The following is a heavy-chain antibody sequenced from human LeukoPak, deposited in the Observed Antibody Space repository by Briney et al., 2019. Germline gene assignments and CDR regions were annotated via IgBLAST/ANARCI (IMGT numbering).Heavy chain of an antibody. Sequence: ASVKVSCKASGYTFTSYYMHWVRQAPGQGLEWMGIINPSGGSTSYAQKFQGRVTMTRDTSTSTVYMELSSLRSEDTAVYYCAARGYSYGPGVVYFDYWGQGTLVTVSS. CDR3: AARGYSYGPGVVYFDY. J-gene: IGHJ4*02. CDR1: GYTFTSYY. D-gene: IGHD5-18*01. V-gene: IGHV1-46*01. CDR2: INPSGGST.